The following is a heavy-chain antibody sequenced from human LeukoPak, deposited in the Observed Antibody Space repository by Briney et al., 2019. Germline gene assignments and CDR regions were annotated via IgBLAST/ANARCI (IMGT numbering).Heavy chain of an antibody. CDR3: ARDRVTTEIRSAFDI. D-gene: IGHD4-11*01. V-gene: IGHV1-69*13. CDR1: GGTFSSYA. CDR2: IIPIFGTA. J-gene: IGHJ3*02. Sequence: ASVKVSCKASGGTFSSYAISWVRQAPGQGLEWMGGIIPIFGTANYAQKFQGRVTITADESTSTAYMELSSLRSGDTAVYYCARDRVTTEIRSAFDIWGQGTMVTVSS.